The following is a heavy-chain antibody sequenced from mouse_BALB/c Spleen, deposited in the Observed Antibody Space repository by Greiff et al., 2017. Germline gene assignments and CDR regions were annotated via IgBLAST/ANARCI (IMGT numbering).Heavy chain of an antibody. CDR3: ARGDFWFAY. Sequence: EVKLVESGGGLVKPGGSLKLSCAASGFTFSSYGMSWVRQTPDKRLEWVATISSGGSYTYYPDSVKGRFTISRDNAKNTLYLQMSSLKSEDTAMYYCARGDFWFAYWGQGTLVTVSA. V-gene: IGHV5-6*03. J-gene: IGHJ3*01. CDR1: GFTFSSYG. CDR2: ISSGGSYT.